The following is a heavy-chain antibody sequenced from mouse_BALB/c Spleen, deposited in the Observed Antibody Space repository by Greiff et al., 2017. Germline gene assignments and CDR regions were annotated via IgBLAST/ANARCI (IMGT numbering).Heavy chain of an antibody. J-gene: IGHJ4*01. V-gene: IGHV5-6*01. CDR1: GFTFSSYG. CDR2: ISSGGSYT. Sequence: EVHLVESGGDLVKPGGSLKLSCAASGFTFSSYGMSWVRQTPDKRLEWVATISSGGSYTYYPDSVKGRFTISRDNAKNTLYLQMSSLKSEDTAMYYCARHRDYYPMDYWGQGTSVTVSS. CDR3: ARHRDYYPMDY.